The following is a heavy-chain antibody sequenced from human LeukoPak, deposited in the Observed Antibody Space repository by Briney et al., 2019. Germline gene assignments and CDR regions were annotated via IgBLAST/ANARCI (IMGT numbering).Heavy chain of an antibody. D-gene: IGHD1-26*01. CDR2: IYYSGST. Sequence: SETLSLTCTVSGGSISSYYWSWIRQPPGKGLEWIGYIYYSGSTNYNPSLKSRVTISVDTSKNQFSLKLSSVTAADTAVDYCAEHSLGGSFNQDPFDFWGQGPMVPVSS. CDR3: AEHSLGGSFNQDPFDF. J-gene: IGHJ3*01. CDR1: GGSISSYY. V-gene: IGHV4-59*08.